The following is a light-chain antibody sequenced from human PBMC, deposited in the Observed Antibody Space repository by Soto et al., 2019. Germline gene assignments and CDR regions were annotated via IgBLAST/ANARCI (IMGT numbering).Light chain of an antibody. J-gene: IGLJ2*01. CDR2: EVS. Sequence: QSALTQPASVSGSPRQSITISCTGTSSDVGGYNYVSWYQHHPGKAPKLMIYEVSNRPSGVSNRFSGSKSGNTASLTISGLQAEDEADYYCSSYTSSSTLVVFGGGTKVTVL. CDR1: SSDVGGYNY. V-gene: IGLV2-14*01. CDR3: SSYTSSSTLVV.